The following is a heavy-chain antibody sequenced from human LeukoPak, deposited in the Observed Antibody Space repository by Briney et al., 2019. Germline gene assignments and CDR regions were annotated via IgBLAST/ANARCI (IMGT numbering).Heavy chain of an antibody. CDR2: ISDSSTLT. CDR3: AKVIRGGYGMDV. J-gene: IGHJ6*02. Sequence: GGSLRLSCAASGFTFSSFGMNWVRQAPGKGLEWVSYISDSSTLTYYADSVKGRFTISRDNAKNSLSLQLNSPRDEHTAVYFCAKVIRGGYGMDVWGQGTTVTVSS. V-gene: IGHV3-48*02. CDR1: GFTFSSFG. D-gene: IGHD3-10*01.